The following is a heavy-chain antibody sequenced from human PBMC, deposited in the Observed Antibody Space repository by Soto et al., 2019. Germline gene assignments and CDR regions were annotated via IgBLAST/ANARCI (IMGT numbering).Heavy chain of an antibody. Sequence: QVQLVQSGAEVKKPGSSVQVSCKASGGTFSSYTISWVRQAPGQGLEWIGRIIPILGIAYYAQKFQGRVTITADKSTSTAYMELSSLRSEDTAVYYCAREYYDSSGYAPSDYWGQGTLVTVSS. D-gene: IGHD3-22*01. V-gene: IGHV1-69*02. J-gene: IGHJ4*02. CDR2: IIPILGIA. CDR1: GGTFSSYT. CDR3: AREYYDSSGYAPSDY.